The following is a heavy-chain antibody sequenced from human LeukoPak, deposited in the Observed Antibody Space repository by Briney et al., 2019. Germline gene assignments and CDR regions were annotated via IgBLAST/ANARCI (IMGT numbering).Heavy chain of an antibody. V-gene: IGHV4-34*01. CDR2: INHSGST. D-gene: IGHD5-18*01. J-gene: IGHJ2*01. CDR1: GGSFSGYY. Sequence: SETLSLTCAVYGGSFSGYYWSWIRQPPGKGLEWIGEINHSGSTNYNPSLKSRVTISVDTSKNQFSLKLSSVTAADTAVYYCARGYGYGPWYWYFDLWGRGTLVTVSS. CDR3: ARGYGYGPWYWYFDL.